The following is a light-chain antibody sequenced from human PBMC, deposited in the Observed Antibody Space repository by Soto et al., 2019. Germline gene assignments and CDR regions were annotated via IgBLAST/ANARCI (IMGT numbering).Light chain of an antibody. CDR1: SSNIGSNY. V-gene: IGLV1-47*01. CDR2: RNN. Sequence: QSVLTQPPSASGTPEQRVTISCSGSSSNIGSNYVYWYQQLPGTAPKLLISRNNHRPSGVPDRFSGSKSGTSASLAISGLRSEDEADYYCAAWDDSLSGLVFGGGTKLTVL. J-gene: IGLJ3*02. CDR3: AAWDDSLSGLV.